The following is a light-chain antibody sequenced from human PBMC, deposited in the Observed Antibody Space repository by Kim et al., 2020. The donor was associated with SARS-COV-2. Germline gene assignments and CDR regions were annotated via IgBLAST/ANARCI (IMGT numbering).Light chain of an antibody. CDR2: GAF. Sequence: SRSPGEIVTLSCRARQSVDTNLAWYQQRRGQSPRLLVYGAFARAPGIPDRFTGSGSGTFFTLTISSLLSEDFAVYYCQQYNDWPFTFGQGTKLEI. J-gene: IGKJ2*01. CDR1: QSVDTN. CDR3: QQYNDWPFT. V-gene: IGKV3-15*01.